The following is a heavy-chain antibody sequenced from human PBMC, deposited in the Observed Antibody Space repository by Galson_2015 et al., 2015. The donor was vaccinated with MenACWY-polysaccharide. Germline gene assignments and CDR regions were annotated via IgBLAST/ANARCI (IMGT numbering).Heavy chain of an antibody. Sequence: SLRLSCAASGFAFSGYSLNWVRQTPGKGLEWVSYTSASSSAIYYADSVKGRFTISRDNAKKSLYLQMNSLRDEDTAVYYCALYNWNDKGGALDIWGRGTMVTVSS. V-gene: IGHV3-48*02. D-gene: IGHD1-1*01. CDR3: ALYNWNDKGGALDI. CDR2: TSASSSAI. CDR1: GFAFSGYS. J-gene: IGHJ3*02.